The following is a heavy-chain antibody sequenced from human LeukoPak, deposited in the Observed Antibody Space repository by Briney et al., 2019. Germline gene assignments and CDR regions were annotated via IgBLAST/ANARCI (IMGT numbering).Heavy chain of an antibody. D-gene: IGHD6-13*01. J-gene: IGHJ4*02. CDR1: GYTFTSYY. CDR3: ARDLIAAAAGAVLYHFDY. V-gene: IGHV1-46*01. CDR2: INPSGGST. Sequence: ASVKVSCKASGYTFTSYYMHWVRQAPGQGLEWMGIINPSGGSTSYAQKFQGRVTMTRDTSTSTVYMELSSLRSEDTAVYCCARDLIAAAAGAVLYHFDYWGQGTLVTVSS.